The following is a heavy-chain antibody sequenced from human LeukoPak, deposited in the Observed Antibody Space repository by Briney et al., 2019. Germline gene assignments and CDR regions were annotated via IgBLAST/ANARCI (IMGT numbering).Heavy chain of an antibody. CDR3: ARHGQGDFWSGLDAFDI. J-gene: IGHJ3*02. CDR1: GGSISSSSYY. Sequence: SETLSLTCTVSGGSISSSSYYWGWIRQPPGKGLEWIGSIYYRGSTYYNPSLKSRVTISVDTSKNQFSLKLSSVTAADTAVYYCARHGQGDFWSGLDAFDIWGQGTMVTVSS. V-gene: IGHV4-39*01. CDR2: IYYRGST. D-gene: IGHD3-3*01.